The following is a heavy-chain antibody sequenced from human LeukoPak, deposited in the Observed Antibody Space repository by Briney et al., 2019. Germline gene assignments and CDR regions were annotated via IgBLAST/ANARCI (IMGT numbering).Heavy chain of an antibody. CDR1: GFTFDTYA. D-gene: IGHD3-22*01. V-gene: IGHV3-23*01. Sequence: GGSLRLSCAASGFTFDTYAMSWVRQAPGEGLEWVSGISGNGIKTYYGDSVEGRFTIFRDNSKNTLWLQMNTLRAEDTAVYFCAKRDYSDISGYSPLFANWGQGTLVTVSS. CDR3: AKRDYSDISGYSPLFAN. J-gene: IGHJ4*02. CDR2: ISGNGIKT.